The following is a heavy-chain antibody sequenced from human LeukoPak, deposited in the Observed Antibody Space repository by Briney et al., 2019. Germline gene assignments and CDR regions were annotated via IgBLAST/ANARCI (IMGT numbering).Heavy chain of an antibody. Sequence: GASVKVSSKASGYTFTSYGISWVGQAPGQGLEWMGWISAYNGNTNYAQKLQGRVTMTTDTSTSTAYMELRSLRSDDTAVYYCARDPYYYDSSGYYYWGQGTLVTVSS. CDR1: GYTFTSYG. CDR3: ARDPYYYDSSGYYY. CDR2: ISAYNGNT. J-gene: IGHJ4*02. D-gene: IGHD3-22*01. V-gene: IGHV1-18*01.